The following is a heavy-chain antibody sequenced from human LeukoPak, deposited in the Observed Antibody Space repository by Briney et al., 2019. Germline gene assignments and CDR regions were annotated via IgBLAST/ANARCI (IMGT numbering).Heavy chain of an antibody. CDR3: ASCHCTNGVCYGECEYFQH. CDR2: ISPYNGNT. D-gene: IGHD2-8*01. Sequence: APVKVPCKASGYTFTSYGIIWVRQAPGQGLEWMGWISPYNGNTNYAQKLQGRVTMTTDTSTSTAYMELRSLRSDDTAVYYCASCHCTNGVCYGECEYFQHWGQGTLVTVSS. J-gene: IGHJ1*01. V-gene: IGHV1-18*01. CDR1: GYTFTSYG.